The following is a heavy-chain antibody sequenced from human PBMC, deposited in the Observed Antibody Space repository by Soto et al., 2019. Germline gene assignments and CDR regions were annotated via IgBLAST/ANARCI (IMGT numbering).Heavy chain of an antibody. CDR2: ISAYNGNT. V-gene: IGHV1-18*01. Sequence: ASVKVSCKASGYTFTSYGISWLRQSPGQGLEWMGWISAYNGNTNYAQKLQGRVTMTTDTSTSTAYMELRSLRSDDTAVYYCARGVPYYYDSSGYYYYGMDVWGQGTTVTVSS. D-gene: IGHD3-22*01. CDR1: GYTFTSYG. CDR3: ARGVPYYYDSSGYYYYGMDV. J-gene: IGHJ6*02.